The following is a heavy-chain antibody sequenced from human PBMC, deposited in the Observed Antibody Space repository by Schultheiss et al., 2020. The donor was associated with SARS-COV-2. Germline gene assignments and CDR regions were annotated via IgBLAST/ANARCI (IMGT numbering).Heavy chain of an antibody. V-gene: IGHV4-4*02. D-gene: IGHD3-9*01. CDR3: ARVSEKRYFDWFDY. Sequence: SETLSLTCAVSGGSISSSNWWSWVRQPPGKGLEWIGEINHSGSTNYNPSLKSRVTISVDTSKNQFSLKLSSVTAADTAVYYCARVSEKRYFDWFDYWGQGTLVTVSS. J-gene: IGHJ4*02. CDR1: GGSISSSNW. CDR2: INHSGST.